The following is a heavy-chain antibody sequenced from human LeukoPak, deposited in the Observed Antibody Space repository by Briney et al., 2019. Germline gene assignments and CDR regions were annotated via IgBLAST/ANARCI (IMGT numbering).Heavy chain of an antibody. V-gene: IGHV4-4*07. CDR2: IYTSGST. Sequence: PSETLSLTCTVSGGSISSYYWSWIRQPAGKGLEWIGRIYTSGSTNYNPSLKSRVTMSVDTSKNQFSLELSSVTAADTAVYYCVRDVAEFCSGGSCYFLLDYWGQGTLVTVSS. CDR3: VRDVAEFCSGGSCYFLLDY. D-gene: IGHD2-15*01. J-gene: IGHJ4*02. CDR1: GGSISSYY.